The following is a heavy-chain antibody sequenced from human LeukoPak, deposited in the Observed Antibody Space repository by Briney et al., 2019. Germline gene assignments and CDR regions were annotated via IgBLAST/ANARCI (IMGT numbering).Heavy chain of an antibody. J-gene: IGHJ4*02. V-gene: IGHV3-66*01. CDR2: IYSGGST. CDR1: GFTVSSNF. Sequence: GGSLRLSCAASGFTVSSNFMTGVRQAPGKGLEWVSVIYSGGSTYYADSVKGRFTISRDNSKNTLYLQMNSLRAEDTAVYYCARDNPNSSGYCWGQGTLVSVSS. D-gene: IGHD6-19*01. CDR3: ARDNPNSSGYC.